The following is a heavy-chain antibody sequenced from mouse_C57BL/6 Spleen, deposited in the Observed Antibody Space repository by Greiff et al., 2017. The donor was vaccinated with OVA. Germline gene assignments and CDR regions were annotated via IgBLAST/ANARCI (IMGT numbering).Heavy chain of an antibody. CDR1: GYTFTSYW. Sequence: QVQLKQPGAELVKPGASVKVSCKASGYTFTSYWMHWVKQRPGQGLEWIGRIHPSDSDTNYNQKFKGKATLTVDKSSSTAYMQLSSLTSEDSAVYYCAMGDYVPRFAYWGQGTLVTVSA. CDR3: AMGDYVPRFAY. V-gene: IGHV1-74*01. J-gene: IGHJ3*01. CDR2: IHPSDSDT. D-gene: IGHD2-4*01.